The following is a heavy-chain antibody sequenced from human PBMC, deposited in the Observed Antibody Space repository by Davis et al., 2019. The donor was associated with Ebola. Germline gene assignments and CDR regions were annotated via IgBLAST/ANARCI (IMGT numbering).Heavy chain of an antibody. V-gene: IGHV5-51*01. J-gene: IGHJ3*02. D-gene: IGHD1-1*01. CDR1: GYRFTKFW. Sequence: GESLKISCKASGYRFTKFWIGWVRQMPGRGLQWMGIIYPDDSDTTYSPSFQGQVTISADKSISTAYLQWSSLKASDTAMYYCARPGTAGTVDGFDIWGQGTMVTVSS. CDR3: ARPGTAGTVDGFDI. CDR2: IYPDDSDT.